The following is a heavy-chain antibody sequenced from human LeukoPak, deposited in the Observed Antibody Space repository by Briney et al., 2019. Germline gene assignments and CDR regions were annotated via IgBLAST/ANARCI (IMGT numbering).Heavy chain of an antibody. Sequence: PGGSLRLSCVASGFTFSSFWMHWVRQPPGRGLEWVSRIRGDGNSLSYAASVKGRFTISRDNAKNTLYLQMNSLRAEDTAVYYCATNTYADYVSFDIWGQGTMVTVSS. V-gene: IGHV3-74*01. J-gene: IGHJ3*02. CDR3: ATNTYADYVSFDI. D-gene: IGHD2-2*01. CDR1: GFTFSSFW. CDR2: IRGDGNSL.